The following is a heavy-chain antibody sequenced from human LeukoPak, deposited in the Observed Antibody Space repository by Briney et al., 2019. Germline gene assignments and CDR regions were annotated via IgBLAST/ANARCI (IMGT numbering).Heavy chain of an antibody. Sequence: GGSLRLSCAASGFTFSDYYMSWIRQAPGKGLEWVSYISSSGSTIYYADSVKGRFTISRDNSKNTLYLQMNSLRAEDTAVYYCAKEDPSIVGATSPGGYWGQGTLVTVSS. CDR1: GFTFSDYY. J-gene: IGHJ4*02. V-gene: IGHV3-11*04. D-gene: IGHD1-26*01. CDR2: ISSSGSTI. CDR3: AKEDPSIVGATSPGGY.